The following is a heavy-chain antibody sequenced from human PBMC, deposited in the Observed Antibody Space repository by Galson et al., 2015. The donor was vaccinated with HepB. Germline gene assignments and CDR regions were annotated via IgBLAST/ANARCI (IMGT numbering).Heavy chain of an antibody. CDR3: AATYYYGTSGPIGYGYLQH. D-gene: IGHD3-22*01. CDR2: ISYDGSNK. CDR1: GFTFSSYA. V-gene: IGHV3-30-3*01. Sequence: SLRLSCAASGFTFSSYAMHWVRQAPGKGPEWMAVISYDGSNKFYADSVKGRFTISRDNSKNTVYLQMNSLRAEDTAVYYCAATYYYGTSGPIGYGYLQHWGQGTLVTVSS. J-gene: IGHJ1*01.